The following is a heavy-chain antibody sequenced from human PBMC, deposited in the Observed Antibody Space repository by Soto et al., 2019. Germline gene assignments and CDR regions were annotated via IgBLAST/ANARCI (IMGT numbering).Heavy chain of an antibody. Sequence: SETLSLTCTFSCGSIISYYWSWIRQPPGKGLEWIGYIYYSGSTNYNPSLKSRVTISVDTSKNQFSLKLSSVTAADTAVYYCARGAVVTPEYFQHWGQGTLVTVSS. D-gene: IGHD2-21*02. CDR3: ARGAVVTPEYFQH. CDR1: CGSIISYY. CDR2: IYYSGST. J-gene: IGHJ1*01. V-gene: IGHV4-59*01.